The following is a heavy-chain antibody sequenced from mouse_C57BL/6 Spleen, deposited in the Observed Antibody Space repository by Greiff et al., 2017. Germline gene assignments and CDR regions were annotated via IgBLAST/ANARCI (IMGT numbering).Heavy chain of an antibody. V-gene: IGHV5-17*01. CDR2: ISSGSSTI. Sequence: EVHLVASGGGLVKPGGSLKLSCAASGFTFSDYGMHWVRQAPEKGLEWVAYISSGSSTIYYADTVKGRFTISRDNAKNTLFLQMTSLRSEDTAMYYCARAPYDGYYRDAMDYWGQGTSVTVSS. J-gene: IGHJ4*01. CDR3: ARAPYDGYYRDAMDY. D-gene: IGHD2-3*01. CDR1: GFTFSDYG.